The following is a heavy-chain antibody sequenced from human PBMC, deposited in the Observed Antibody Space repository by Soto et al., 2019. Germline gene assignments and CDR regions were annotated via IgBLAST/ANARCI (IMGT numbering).Heavy chain of an antibody. D-gene: IGHD1-26*01. CDR1: GFTFSSYA. J-gene: IGHJ3*02. CDR3: AKDLTPMIVGTTRDDAFDI. V-gene: IGHV3-23*01. Sequence: PGGSLRLSCAASGFTFSSYAMSWVRQAPGKGLEWVSAISGSGGSTYYADSVKGRFTISRDNSKNTLYLQMNSLRAEDTAVYYCAKDLTPMIVGTTRDDAFDIWGQGTMVTVSS. CDR2: ISGSGGST.